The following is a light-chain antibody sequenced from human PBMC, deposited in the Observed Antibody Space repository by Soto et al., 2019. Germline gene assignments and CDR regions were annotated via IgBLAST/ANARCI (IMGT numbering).Light chain of an antibody. J-gene: IGLJ1*01. CDR3: SSYTSSSTHYV. Sequence: QSVLTQPASVSGSPGQSITISCTGTSSDVGGYNYVSWYQQDPGKAPKLMIYDVSNRPSGVSNRFSGSKSGNTASLTISGLQAEDEADYYCSSYTSSSTHYVFGTGTKLTVL. CDR1: SSDVGGYNY. V-gene: IGLV2-14*01. CDR2: DVS.